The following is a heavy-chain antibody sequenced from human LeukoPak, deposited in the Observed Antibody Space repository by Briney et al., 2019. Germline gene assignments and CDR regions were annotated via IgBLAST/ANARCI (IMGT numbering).Heavy chain of an antibody. CDR2: IYYGGST. CDR1: GGSISSYY. J-gene: IGHJ4*02. D-gene: IGHD2-21*02. CDR3: AKGFCGGDCHVDF. V-gene: IGHV4-59*08. Sequence: AETLSLTCTVSGGSISSYYWSWVRQAPGKGLEWVGYIYYGGSTNYNPSLKSRVTITGDTSKNQFSLQLSSVPAADTAVYYCAKGFCGGDCHVDFWGRGTLVTVSS.